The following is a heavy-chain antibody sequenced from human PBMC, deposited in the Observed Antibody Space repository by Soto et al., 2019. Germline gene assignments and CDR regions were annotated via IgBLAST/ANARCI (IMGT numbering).Heavy chain of an antibody. CDR3: AKDYGDYGYYYFDY. V-gene: IGHV3-9*01. Sequence: EVQLVESGGGLVQPGRSLRLSCAASGFTFDDYAMHWVRQAPGKGLERVSGISWNSGSIGYADSVKGRFTISRDNAKNSLYLQMNSLRAEDTALYYCAKDYGDYGYYYFDYWGQGTLVTVSS. CDR2: ISWNSGSI. J-gene: IGHJ4*02. D-gene: IGHD4-17*01. CDR1: GFTFDDYA.